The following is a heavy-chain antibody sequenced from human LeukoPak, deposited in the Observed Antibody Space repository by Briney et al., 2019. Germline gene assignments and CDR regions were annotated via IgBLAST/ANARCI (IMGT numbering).Heavy chain of an antibody. D-gene: IGHD2-2*01. V-gene: IGHV3-53*05. CDR1: GFTVSSNY. CDR3: VRTYGYCSSTSCYVFDY. CDR2: IYSGGST. J-gene: IGHJ4*02. Sequence: GGSLRLSCAASGFTVSSNYMSWVRQAPGKGLEWVSVIYSGGSTYYADSVKGRFTISRDNSKNTLYLQMSSLRPEDTAVYYCVRTYGYCSSTSCYVFDYWGQGTLVTVSS.